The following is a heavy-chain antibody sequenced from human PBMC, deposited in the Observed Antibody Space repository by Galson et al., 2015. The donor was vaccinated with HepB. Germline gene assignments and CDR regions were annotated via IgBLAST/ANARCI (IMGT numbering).Heavy chain of an antibody. J-gene: IGHJ4*02. Sequence: SLRLSCAASGFSFSSYGISWFRQAPGKGLEWVSAISGSGGSTYYRDSVKGRFTISRDNSKNTLYLRINSLTAEDTAVYYCAKRSLGSGNYPFDYWGQGTLVTVSS. D-gene: IGHD3-10*01. CDR1: GFSFSSYG. V-gene: IGHV3-23*01. CDR2: ISGSGGST. CDR3: AKRSLGSGNYPFDY.